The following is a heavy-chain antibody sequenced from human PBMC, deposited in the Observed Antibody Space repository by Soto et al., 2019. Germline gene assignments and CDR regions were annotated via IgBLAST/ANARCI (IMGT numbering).Heavy chain of an antibody. J-gene: IGHJ4*02. CDR1: GFTFSSYG. D-gene: IGHD6-13*01. CDR2: IWYDGSNK. Sequence: PGGSLRLSCAASGFTFSSYGMHWVRQAPGKGPEWVAVIWYDGSNKYYADSVKGRFTISRDNSKNTLYLQMNSLRAEDTAVYYCARDGGSLGVAAAGTFYYWGQGTLVTVSS. V-gene: IGHV3-33*01. CDR3: ARDGGSLGVAAAGTFYY.